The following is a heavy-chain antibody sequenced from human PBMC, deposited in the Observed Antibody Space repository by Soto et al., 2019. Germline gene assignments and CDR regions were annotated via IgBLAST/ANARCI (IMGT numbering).Heavy chain of an antibody. CDR1: GDSVSSHTPS. CDR3: AKGDNLGPKTGYAFDP. D-gene: IGHD5-12*01. V-gene: IGHV6-1*01. J-gene: IGHJ5*02. Sequence: SQTLSLTCAISGDSVSSHTPSWNWIRHAPSRGLEWLGRTYFRSKWYNDYAVSVKSRIIINPDTSNNQFSLQLNSVTPEDTAVYFCAKGDNLGPKTGYAFDPWGQGIMVTVSS. CDR2: TYFRSKWYN.